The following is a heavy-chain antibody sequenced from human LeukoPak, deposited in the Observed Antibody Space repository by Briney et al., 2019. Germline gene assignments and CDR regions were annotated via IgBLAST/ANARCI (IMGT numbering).Heavy chain of an antibody. CDR2: INHSGST. V-gene: IGHV4-34*01. D-gene: IGHD3-3*01. CDR1: GFTFSSYA. Sequence: GSLRLSCAASGFTFSSYAMSWVRQPPGKGLEWIGEINHSGSTNYNPSLKSRVTISVDTSKNQFSLKLSSVTAADTAVYYCARHFRLVGYDFWSGPRGFDFWGQGTLVTVSS. J-gene: IGHJ4*02. CDR3: ARHFRLVGYDFWSGPRGFDF.